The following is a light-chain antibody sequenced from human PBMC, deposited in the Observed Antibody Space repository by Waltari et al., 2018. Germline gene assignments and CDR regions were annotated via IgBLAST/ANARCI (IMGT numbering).Light chain of an antibody. CDR1: QSVPRNH. CDR2: GAS. Sequence: EIVLTQSPATLSLSPGERATLPCRASQSVPRNHLAWYQQKPGQAPRLLIYGASSRATGIPNRFSGSGSGTDFTLTISRLEPEDFAVYYCQQYGFSRRAFGGGTKVEIK. V-gene: IGKV3-20*01. CDR3: QQYGFSRRA. J-gene: IGKJ4*01.